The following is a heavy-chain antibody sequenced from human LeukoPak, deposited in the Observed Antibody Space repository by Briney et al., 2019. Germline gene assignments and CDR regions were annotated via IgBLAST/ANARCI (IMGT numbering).Heavy chain of an antibody. Sequence: ASVKVSCKASGGTLSSYAISWVRQAPGQGLEWTGRIIPILGIANYAQKFQGRVTITADKSTSTAYMELSSLRSEDTAVYYCARVVDDSRSDYFDYWGQGTLVTVSS. V-gene: IGHV1-69*04. CDR2: IIPILGIA. CDR3: ARVVDDSRSDYFDY. J-gene: IGHJ4*02. D-gene: IGHD3-22*01. CDR1: GGTLSSYA.